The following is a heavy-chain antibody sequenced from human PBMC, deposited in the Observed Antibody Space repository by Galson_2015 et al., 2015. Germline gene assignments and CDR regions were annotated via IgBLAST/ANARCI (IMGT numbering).Heavy chain of an antibody. Sequence: SLRLSCAASGFTFSSYGMHWVRQAPGKGLEWVAVISYDGSNKYYADSVKGRFTISRDNSKNTQYLQMNSLRAEDTAVYYCAKNRGSYSLSAFDIWGQGTMVTVSS. CDR1: GFTFSSYG. J-gene: IGHJ3*02. D-gene: IGHD1-26*01. CDR3: AKNRGSYSLSAFDI. V-gene: IGHV3-30*18. CDR2: ISYDGSNK.